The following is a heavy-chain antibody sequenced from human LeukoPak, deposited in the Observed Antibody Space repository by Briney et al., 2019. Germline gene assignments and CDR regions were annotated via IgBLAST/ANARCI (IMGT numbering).Heavy chain of an antibody. CDR3: VKITSVTGGDC. Sequence: GGSLRLSCSASGFTFSAYAMYWVRQAPGKGLEYVSGISNNGGSSFYADSVKGRFTISRDNSKNTLYLQMSSLRAEDAAVYYCVKITSVTGGDCWGQGTRLTVSS. J-gene: IGHJ4*02. D-gene: IGHD1-1*01. V-gene: IGHV3-64D*09. CDR1: GFTFSAYA. CDR2: ISNNGGSS.